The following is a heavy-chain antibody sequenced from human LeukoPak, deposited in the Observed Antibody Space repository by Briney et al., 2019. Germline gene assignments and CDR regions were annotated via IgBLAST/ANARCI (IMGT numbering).Heavy chain of an antibody. V-gene: IGHV4-39*01. J-gene: IGHJ3*02. D-gene: IGHD5-24*01. Sequence: SRTLSLSCTVSGGSISSSSYYWGCIPQPPGKGREWIVSNYESRSNYYNPSLKSLVTISVDTSKNQFSLKLSSVTAAATAFYVCARQREMATRAAFDMWGEGTMVSV. CDR1: GGSISSSSYY. CDR3: ARQREMATRAAFDM. CDR2: NYESRSN.